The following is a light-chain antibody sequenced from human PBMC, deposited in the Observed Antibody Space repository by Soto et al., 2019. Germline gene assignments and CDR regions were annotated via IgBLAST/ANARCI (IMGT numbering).Light chain of an antibody. CDR1: SSDVGGYNY. V-gene: IGLV2-8*01. J-gene: IGLJ1*01. CDR3: SSYAGSLYV. Sequence: QSALTQPPCASGSPGQSVTISCTGTSSDVGGYNYVSWYQQHPGKAPKLMIYEVSKRPSGVPDRFSGSKSGNTASLTVSGLQAEDEADYYCSSYAGSLYVFGTGTKLTVL. CDR2: EVS.